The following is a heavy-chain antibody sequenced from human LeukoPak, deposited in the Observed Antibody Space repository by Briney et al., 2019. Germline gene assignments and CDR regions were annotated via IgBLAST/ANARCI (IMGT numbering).Heavy chain of an antibody. D-gene: IGHD3-10*01. Sequence: SETLSLTCTVSGGSISSGSYYWNWIRQPAGKGLEWIGRIYTSGNTNYNPSLKSRVTISVDTSKNQFSLKLSSVTAADTAAYYCASSWFGVYYFDYWGQGTLVTVSS. CDR1: GGSISSGSYY. V-gene: IGHV4-61*02. CDR2: IYTSGNT. J-gene: IGHJ4*02. CDR3: ASSWFGVYYFDY.